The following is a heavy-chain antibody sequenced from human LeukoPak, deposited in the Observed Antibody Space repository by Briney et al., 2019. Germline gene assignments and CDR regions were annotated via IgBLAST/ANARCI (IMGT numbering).Heavy chain of an antibody. CDR1: GFIFSRYW. CDR3: ARASAGIAVVGRFDP. V-gene: IGHV3-7*01. Sequence: PGGSLRLSCAASGFIFSRYWTSWIRQAPGKGLEWVANINQDGSENYYVDSVKGRFTISRDNVKNSLYLQMNSLRAEDTAVYYCARASAGIAVVGRFDPWGQGTLVTVSS. J-gene: IGHJ5*02. D-gene: IGHD6-19*01. CDR2: INQDGSEN.